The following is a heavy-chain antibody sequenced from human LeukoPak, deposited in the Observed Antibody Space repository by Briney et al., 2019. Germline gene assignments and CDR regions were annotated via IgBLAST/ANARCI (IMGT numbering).Heavy chain of an antibody. CDR3: ARLRPQVGAFDI. J-gene: IGHJ3*02. D-gene: IGHD6-25*01. V-gene: IGHV4-34*01. CDR2: INHSGST. Sequence: SETLSLTCAVYGGSFSGYYWSWIRQPPGKGLEWIGEINHSGSTNYNPSLKSRVTISVDTSKNQFSLKLSSVTAADTAVYYCARLRPQVGAFDIWGQGTMVTVSS. CDR1: GGSFSGYY.